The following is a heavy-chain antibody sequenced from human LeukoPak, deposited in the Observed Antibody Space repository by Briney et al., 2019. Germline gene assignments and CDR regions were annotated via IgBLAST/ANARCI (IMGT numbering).Heavy chain of an antibody. D-gene: IGHD3-22*01. V-gene: IGHV3-73*01. Sequence: PGGTLRLSCAASGFTFSGSALHWVRQASGKGLEWVGRIRSTANGYATAYAASVKGRFTISRDDSKNTAYLQMDSLRPEDTAMYYCARDYHDNSIYYRYDYFDYWGQGTLVTVSS. CDR3: ARDYHDNSIYYRYDYFDY. CDR1: GFTFSGSA. J-gene: IGHJ4*02. CDR2: IRSTANGYAT.